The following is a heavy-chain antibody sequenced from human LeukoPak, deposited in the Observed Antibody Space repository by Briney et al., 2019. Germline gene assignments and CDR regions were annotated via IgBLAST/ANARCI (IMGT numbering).Heavy chain of an antibody. Sequence: PSETLSLTCAVSGASISTVGYSWSWTRQPPGKGLEWIGYIFPTGSTSYNPSLKSRLTISLDRSNNQFSLRLNSVTAVDTAVYYCARMAGRTVDHWGQGTLVTVSS. CDR3: ARMAGRTVDH. J-gene: IGHJ4*02. D-gene: IGHD1-1*01. CDR2: IFPTGST. CDR1: GASISTVGYS. V-gene: IGHV4-30-2*01.